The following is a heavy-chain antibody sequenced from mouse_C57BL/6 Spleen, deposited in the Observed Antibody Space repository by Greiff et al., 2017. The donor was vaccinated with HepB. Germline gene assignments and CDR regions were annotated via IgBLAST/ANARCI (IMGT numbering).Heavy chain of an antibody. V-gene: IGHV1-82*01. CDR1: GYAFSSSW. D-gene: IGHD2-3*01. CDR2: IYPGDGDT. J-gene: IGHJ4*01. Sequence: VQLQESGPELVKPGASVKISCKASGYAFSSSWMNWVKQRPGQGLEWIGRIYPGDGDTNYNGKFKGKATLTADKSSSTAYMQLSSLTSEDSAVYVCASEEEDGYYGYAMDYWGQGTSVTVSS. CDR3: ASEEEDGYYGYAMDY.